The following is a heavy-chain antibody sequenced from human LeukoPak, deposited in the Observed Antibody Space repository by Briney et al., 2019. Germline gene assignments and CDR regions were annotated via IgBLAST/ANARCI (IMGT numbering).Heavy chain of an antibody. V-gene: IGHV3-48*02. J-gene: IGHJ4*02. CDR1: GFTFSKYT. Sequence: PGGSLRLSCVASGFTFSKYTMNWVRQAPGKGLEWVSYISAGGGTIYYADSVKGRFTISRDNAKNSVSLQMNSLRDEDTAVYHCARRRDDSRWSFEYWGQGTPVTVSS. D-gene: IGHD3-22*01. CDR3: ARRRDDSRWSFEY. CDR2: ISAGGGTI.